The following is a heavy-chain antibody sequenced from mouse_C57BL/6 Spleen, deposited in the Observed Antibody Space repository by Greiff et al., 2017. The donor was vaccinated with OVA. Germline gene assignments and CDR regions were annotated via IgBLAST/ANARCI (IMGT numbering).Heavy chain of an antibody. Sequence: EVKLVESGGGLVKPGGSLKLSCAASGFPFSDSGMHWVRQAPEKGLEWVAYISSGRSPIYYADTVKGRFTISRDNAKNTLFLQMTSLRSEDTAMYYCARVGSSPSHWYFAVWRTGTTVTVSS. CDR1: GFPFSDSG. J-gene: IGHJ1*03. V-gene: IGHV5-17*01. CDR3: ARVGSSPSHWYFAV. D-gene: IGHD1-1*01. CDR2: ISSGRSPI.